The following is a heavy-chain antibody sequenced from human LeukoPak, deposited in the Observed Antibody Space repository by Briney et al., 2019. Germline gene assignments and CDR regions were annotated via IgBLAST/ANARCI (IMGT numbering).Heavy chain of an antibody. D-gene: IGHD3-10*01. Sequence: ASVKVSRKASGYTFTSYDINWVRQATGQGLEWMGWMNPNSGNTGYAQKFQGRVTMTRNTSISTAYMELGSLRSEDTAVYYCVTMVRGAQVDYWGQGTLVTVSS. J-gene: IGHJ4*02. V-gene: IGHV1-8*01. CDR2: MNPNSGNT. CDR3: VTMVRGAQVDY. CDR1: GYTFTSYD.